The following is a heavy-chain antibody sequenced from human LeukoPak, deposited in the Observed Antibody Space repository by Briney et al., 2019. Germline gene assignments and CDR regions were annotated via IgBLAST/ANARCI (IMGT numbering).Heavy chain of an antibody. CDR3: ARVLSGSWDWFDP. V-gene: IGHV3-74*01. CDR2: INTDGSRI. CDR1: GFTFSRYW. D-gene: IGHD3-22*01. J-gene: IGHJ5*02. Sequence: PGGSLRLSCAASGFTFSRYWMHWVRQAPGKGLVWVSRINTDGSRITYADSVKGRFTISRDNAMNTVYLQMNSLRAEDTAVYYCARVLSGSWDWFDPWGQGTLVTVSS.